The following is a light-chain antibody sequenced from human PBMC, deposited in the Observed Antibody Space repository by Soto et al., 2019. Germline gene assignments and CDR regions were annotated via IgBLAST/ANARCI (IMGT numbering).Light chain of an antibody. J-gene: IGLJ3*02. CDR3: ETWDSNTWV. CDR2: VEGSGSF. CDR1: SGHSSYI. Sequence: QPVLTQSSSVSASLGSSVKLTCTLSSGHSSYIIAWHQQQPGKAPRYLMKVEGSGSFNKGSGVPDRFSGYRSGADRYLTISNLQFEGEADYYCETWDSNTWVFGGGTKLTVL. V-gene: IGLV4-60*02.